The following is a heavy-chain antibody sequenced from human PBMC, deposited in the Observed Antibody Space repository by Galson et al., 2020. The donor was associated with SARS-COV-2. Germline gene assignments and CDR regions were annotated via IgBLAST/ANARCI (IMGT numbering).Heavy chain of an antibody. CDR3: ARTSAGTGVFDY. Sequence: GGSLRLSCAASGFTFSSYNMNWVRQAPGKGLEWVSYISSSSSPIYYADSVKGRFTISRDNANNSLYLQMKSLRAEDTAVYFCARTSAGTGVFDYWGQGTLVTVSS. V-gene: IGHV3-48*01. D-gene: IGHD1-7*01. CDR1: GFTFSSYN. CDR2: ISSSSSPI. J-gene: IGHJ4*02.